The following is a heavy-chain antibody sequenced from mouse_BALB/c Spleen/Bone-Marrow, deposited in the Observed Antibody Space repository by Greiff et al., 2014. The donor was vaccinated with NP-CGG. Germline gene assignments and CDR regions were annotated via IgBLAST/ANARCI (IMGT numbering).Heavy chain of an antibody. V-gene: IGHV1-54*01. Sequence: VQLQQSGAELVRPGTSVKVSCKASGYAFTNYLIEWVKQRPGQGLEWIGMINPGSGGTNYSEKFKGKATLTADKSSSTAHMQLSSLTSDDSAVYFCARRDGSYFDYWGQGTTLTVSS. CDR3: ARRDGSYFDY. D-gene: IGHD3-3*01. CDR2: INPGSGGT. CDR1: GYAFTNYL. J-gene: IGHJ2*01.